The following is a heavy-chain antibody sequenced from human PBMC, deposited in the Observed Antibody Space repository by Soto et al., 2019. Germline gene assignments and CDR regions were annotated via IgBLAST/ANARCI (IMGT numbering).Heavy chain of an antibody. CDR2: ISYDGSNK. Sequence: QVQLVESGGGVVQPGRSLRLSCAASGFTFSSYAMHWVRQAPGKGLEWVAVISYDGSNKYYADSVKGRFTISRDNSKNTLYLQMNSLRAEDTAVYYCARELYYDSIGYPGYWGQGTLVTVSS. CDR3: ARELYYDSIGYPGY. V-gene: IGHV3-30-3*01. D-gene: IGHD3-22*01. J-gene: IGHJ4*02. CDR1: GFTFSSYA.